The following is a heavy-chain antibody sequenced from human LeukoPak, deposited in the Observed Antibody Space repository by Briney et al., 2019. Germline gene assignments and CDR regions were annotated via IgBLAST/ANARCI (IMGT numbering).Heavy chain of an antibody. CDR1: GFTFSSYA. J-gene: IGHJ4*02. V-gene: IGHV3-30*04. D-gene: IGHD3-22*01. Sequence: GGSLRLSCAASGFTFSSYAMHWVRQAPGKGLEWVAVMSYDGSNKYYADSVKGRFTISRDNSKNTLYLQMNSLRAEDTAVYYCARDTDSSGLFDYWGQGTLVTVSS. CDR2: MSYDGSNK. CDR3: ARDTDSSGLFDY.